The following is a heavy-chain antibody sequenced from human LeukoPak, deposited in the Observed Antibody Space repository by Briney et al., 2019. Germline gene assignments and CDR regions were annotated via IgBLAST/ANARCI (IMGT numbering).Heavy chain of an antibody. J-gene: IGHJ5*02. Sequence: SETLSLTCAVYGGSISGNYWSWVRQPPGKGLEWIGNIYYSGGTKYNPSLKSRVTISVDTSKNQFSLKLSSVTPADTAVYYCARETGNRFDPWGQGTLFTVSS. V-gene: IGHV4-59*01. D-gene: IGHD3-10*01. CDR1: GGSISGNY. CDR3: ARETGNRFDP. CDR2: IYYSGGT.